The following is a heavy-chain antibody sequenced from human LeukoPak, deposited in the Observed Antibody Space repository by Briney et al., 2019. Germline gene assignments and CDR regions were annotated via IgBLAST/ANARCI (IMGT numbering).Heavy chain of an antibody. Sequence: SETLSLTCIVSGGSISSSSYYWGWIRQPPGKGLEWIGNIYYSGNTYYNPSLKSRVTISVDTSKKQVSLRLSSVTAADTAVYYCAKDGRWLQSYDYWGQGTLVTVSS. J-gene: IGHJ4*02. CDR3: AKDGRWLQSYDY. V-gene: IGHV4-39*02. CDR2: IYYSGNT. D-gene: IGHD5-24*01. CDR1: GGSISSSSYY.